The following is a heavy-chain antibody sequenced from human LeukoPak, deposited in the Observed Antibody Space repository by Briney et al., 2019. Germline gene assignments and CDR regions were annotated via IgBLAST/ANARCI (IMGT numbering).Heavy chain of an antibody. CDR2: ISAYNGNT. CDR1: GYTFTSYG. CDR3: ARVPGIAAAGPNWFDP. V-gene: IGHV1-18*01. D-gene: IGHD6-13*01. Sequence: ASVKVSCKASGYTFTSYGISWVRQAPGQGLEWMGWISAYNGNTNYAQKLQGRVTMTTDTSTSTAYMELRSLRSDDTAVYHCARVPGIAAAGPNWFDPWGQGTLVTVSS. J-gene: IGHJ5*02.